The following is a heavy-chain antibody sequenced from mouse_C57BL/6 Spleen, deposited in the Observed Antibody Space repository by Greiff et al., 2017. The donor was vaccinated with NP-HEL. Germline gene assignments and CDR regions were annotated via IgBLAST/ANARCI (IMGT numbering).Heavy chain of an antibody. V-gene: IGHV1-82*01. CDR1: GYAFSSSW. CDR2: IYPGDGGT. Sequence: VQLQQPGPELVKPGASVKISCKASGYAFSSSWMNWVKQRPGKGLEWIGRIYPGDGGTNYNGKFKGKATLTVDTSSSTAYMQLSSLTSADAEVYVCAADVYDVYWLAYWGQGTLVTVSA. CDR3: AADVYDVYWLAY. J-gene: IGHJ3*01. D-gene: IGHD2-2*01.